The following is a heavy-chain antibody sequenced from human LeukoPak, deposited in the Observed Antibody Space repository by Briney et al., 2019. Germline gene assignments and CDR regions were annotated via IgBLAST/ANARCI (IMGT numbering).Heavy chain of an antibody. Sequence: SETLSLTCTVSGGSISSYYWSWIRQPPGKGLEWIGYIYNSGSTNYNPSLKSRVTISVDTSKNQFSLKLSSVTAADTAVYYCARESIAKGDAFDIWGQGTMVTVSS. J-gene: IGHJ3*02. V-gene: IGHV4-59*12. CDR2: IYNSGST. CDR1: GGSISSYY. D-gene: IGHD6-6*01. CDR3: ARESIAKGDAFDI.